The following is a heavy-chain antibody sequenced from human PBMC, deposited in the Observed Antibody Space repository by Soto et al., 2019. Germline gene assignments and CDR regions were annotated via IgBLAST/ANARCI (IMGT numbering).Heavy chain of an antibody. CDR1: GYTFTSYA. J-gene: IGHJ4*02. CDR2: INAGNGNT. Sequence: RASVKVSCKASGYTFTSYAMHWVRQAPGQRLEWMGWINAGNGNTKYSQKFQGRVTITRDTSASTAYMELSSLRSEDTAVYYCARKAEGGYNYGYWGQGTLVTVSS. CDR3: ARKAEGGYNYGY. D-gene: IGHD5-12*01. V-gene: IGHV1-3*01.